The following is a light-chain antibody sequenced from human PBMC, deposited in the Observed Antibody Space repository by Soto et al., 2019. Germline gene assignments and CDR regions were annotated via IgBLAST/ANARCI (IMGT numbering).Light chain of an antibody. CDR2: WAS. V-gene: IGKV4-1*01. CDR1: QSVLYSPNNKNY. J-gene: IGKJ1*01. CDR3: QQYYSTPPWT. Sequence: DIVMTQSPDSLAVSLGERATINCKSSQSVLYSPNNKNYLAWYQQKPGQPPKLPIYWASTRESGVPDRFSGSGSGTDFTLTISSLQAEDVAVYYCQQYYSTPPWTFGQGTKVDIK.